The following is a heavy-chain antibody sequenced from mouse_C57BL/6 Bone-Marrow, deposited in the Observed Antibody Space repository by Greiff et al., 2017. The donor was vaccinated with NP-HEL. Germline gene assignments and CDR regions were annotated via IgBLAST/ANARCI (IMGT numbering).Heavy chain of an antibody. J-gene: IGHJ1*03. V-gene: IGHV14-1*01. Sequence: VQLKQSGAELVRPGASVKLSCTASGFTITDYYMHWVKQRPEQGLEWIGRIDPEDGDTEYAPKFQGKATMTADTSSNTAYLQLSSLTSEDTAGYYCTTGSTTGGYFDVWGTGTTVTVSS. CDR1: GFTITDYY. D-gene: IGHD1-1*01. CDR2: IDPEDGDT. CDR3: TTGSTTGGYFDV.